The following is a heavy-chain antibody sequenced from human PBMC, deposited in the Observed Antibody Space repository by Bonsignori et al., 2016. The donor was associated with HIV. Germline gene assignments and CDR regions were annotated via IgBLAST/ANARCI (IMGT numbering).Heavy chain of an antibody. CDR1: GGSISSYY. D-gene: IGHD2-15*01. Sequence: GSLRLSCTVSGGSISSYYWSWIRQPPGKGLEWIGNIYYSGSTNYNPSLKSRVTISVDMSKNQFSLKLSSVTAADTAVYYCARDRGGAFDIWGQGTMVTVSS. CDR2: IYYSGST. V-gene: IGHV4-59*01. J-gene: IGHJ3*02. CDR3: ARDRGGAFDI.